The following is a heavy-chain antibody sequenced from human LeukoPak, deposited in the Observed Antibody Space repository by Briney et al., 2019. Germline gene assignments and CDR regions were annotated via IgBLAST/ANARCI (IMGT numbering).Heavy chain of an antibody. CDR1: GVSISSSNSY. Sequence: SETLSLTCTVSGVSISSSNSYWGWVRQPPGKGLEWIGSIYYTGNTYYNASLKSRVTISIDTSKNQISLRLTSVTATDTAMYYCARQTGSGLFTLPGGQGTLVTVSS. D-gene: IGHD3/OR15-3a*01. V-gene: IGHV4-39*01. CDR2: IYYTGNT. CDR3: ARQTGSGLFTLP. J-gene: IGHJ4*02.